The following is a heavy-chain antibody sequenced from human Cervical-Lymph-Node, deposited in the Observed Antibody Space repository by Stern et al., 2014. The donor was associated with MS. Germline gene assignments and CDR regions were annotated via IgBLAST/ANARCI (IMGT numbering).Heavy chain of an antibody. CDR1: GFTFSRYW. V-gene: IGHV3-7*01. CDR2: INQNGSEK. Sequence: VQLVESGGGLVQPGGSRRLSCAASGFTFSRYWMSWVRQAPGKGLEWVANINQNGSEKYYGDSVEGRFTISRDNSKNSLFLQMNSLRGDDTAVYYCARDPPYFDYWAQGTLVTVSS. CDR3: ARDPPYFDY. J-gene: IGHJ4*02.